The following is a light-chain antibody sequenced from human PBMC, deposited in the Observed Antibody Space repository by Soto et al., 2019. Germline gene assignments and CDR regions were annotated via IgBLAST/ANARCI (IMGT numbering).Light chain of an antibody. CDR2: RAS. CDR3: QQYGSSPFT. V-gene: IGKV1-5*03. Sequence: DIQMTQSPSTLSASVRDRVTITFLASQNIDSWLAWHQQKPGKVPKLLISRASSLQSGVPSRFSGSGSGTDFTLTISRLEPEDFAVYYCQQYGSSPFTFGGGTKVDIK. J-gene: IGKJ4*01. CDR1: QNIDSW.